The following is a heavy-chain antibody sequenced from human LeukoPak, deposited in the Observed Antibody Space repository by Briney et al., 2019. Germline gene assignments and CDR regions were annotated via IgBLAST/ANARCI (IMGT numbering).Heavy chain of an antibody. V-gene: IGHV3-21*01. J-gene: IGHJ4*02. Sequence: PGGSLRLSCAASGFTFSSYSMNWVRQAPGKGLEWVSSISTSSSYINYVDSVKGRFTISRDNAKNSLYLQMNSLRAEDTAVYYCARDLGGYSYGSHFDYWGQGTLVTVSS. CDR1: GFTFSSYS. CDR2: ISTSSSYI. CDR3: ARDLGGYSYGSHFDY. D-gene: IGHD5-18*01.